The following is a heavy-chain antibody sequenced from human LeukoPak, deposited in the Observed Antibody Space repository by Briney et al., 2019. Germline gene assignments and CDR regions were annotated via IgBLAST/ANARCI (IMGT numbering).Heavy chain of an antibody. V-gene: IGHV3-30*18. CDR2: ISYDGRDK. D-gene: IGHD3-10*01. CDR3: AQGAYYGSGTSLDY. J-gene: IGHJ4*02. CDR1: RFSFTKYG. Sequence: GGSLRLSCAVSRFSFTKYGMHWVRQAPGKGLEWVAVISYDGRDKYYAESVKGRFTISRDNSKNTLYLQVNSLRAEDTAVYYCAQGAYYGSGTSLDYWGQGTLVTVSS.